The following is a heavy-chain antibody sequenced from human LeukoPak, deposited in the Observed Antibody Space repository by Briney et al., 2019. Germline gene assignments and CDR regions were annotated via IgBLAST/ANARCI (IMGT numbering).Heavy chain of an antibody. CDR3: ATYAGRDSSSFAQNY. Sequence: PSETLSLTCTVSGGSISGYYWSRIRQPPGKGLEWIGEINHSGSTDYNPSLKSRVTISVDTSKNQFSLKLSSVTAAGTAVYYCATYAGRDSSSFAQNYWGQGTLVTVSS. J-gene: IGHJ4*02. D-gene: IGHD6-6*01. CDR1: GGSISGYY. V-gene: IGHV4-34*01. CDR2: INHSGST.